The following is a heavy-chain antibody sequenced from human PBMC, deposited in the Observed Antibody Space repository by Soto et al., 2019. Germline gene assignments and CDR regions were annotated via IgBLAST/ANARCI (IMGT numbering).Heavy chain of an antibody. D-gene: IGHD2-8*01. CDR1: GGSISTTNW. CDR3: AGGFESGGLYNGGHP. Sequence: VQLQESGPGLVKPSGTLSLTCTVSGGSISTTNWWSWVRQSPGKGLGWIGEILHIGSTNYNPSPKSCVTKFNDKSKNQFALRLDPVAAGGTADYYCAGGFESGGLYNGGHPWGQGTLVSVSS. CDR2: ILHIGST. V-gene: IGHV4-4*02. J-gene: IGHJ5*02.